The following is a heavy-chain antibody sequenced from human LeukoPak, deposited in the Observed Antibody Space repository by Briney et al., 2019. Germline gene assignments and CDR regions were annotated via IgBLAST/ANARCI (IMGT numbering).Heavy chain of an antibody. V-gene: IGHV4-59*01. Sequence: SETLSLTCTVSGGSISSYYWSWIRQPPGKGLEWIGYIYYSGSTNYNPSLKSRVTISVDTSKNQFSLKLSSVTAADTAVYYCARGANRKRIYAFDIWGQGTMVTVSS. D-gene: IGHD1-14*01. J-gene: IGHJ3*02. CDR3: ARGANRKRIYAFDI. CDR1: GGSISSYY. CDR2: IYYSGST.